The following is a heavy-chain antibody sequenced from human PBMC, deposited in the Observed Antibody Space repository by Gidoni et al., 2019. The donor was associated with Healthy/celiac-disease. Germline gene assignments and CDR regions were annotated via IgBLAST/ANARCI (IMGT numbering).Heavy chain of an antibody. V-gene: IGHV3-30*18. J-gene: IGHJ4*02. Sequence: QVQLVESGGGVVQPGRSLRLSCAASGFTFSSYGMHWVRQAPGKGLEWVAVISYDGSNKYYADSVKGRFTISRDNSKNTLYLQMNSLRAEDTAVYYCAKASGSYSLLDYWGQGTLVTVSS. CDR3: AKASGSYSLLDY. CDR2: ISYDGSNK. D-gene: IGHD1-26*01. CDR1: GFTFSSYG.